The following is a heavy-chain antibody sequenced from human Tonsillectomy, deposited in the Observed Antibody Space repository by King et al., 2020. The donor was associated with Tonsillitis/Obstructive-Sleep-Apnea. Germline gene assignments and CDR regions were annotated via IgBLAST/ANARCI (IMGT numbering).Heavy chain of an antibody. Sequence: QLVQSGAEVKKPGSSVGVSCKPFVGTFKTYPIIWVGQAPCQWLEWLGGIIPVFGTPNSPLTVHGRVTITADESTSTAYMELSSLRTEDTAVYYCARGSRTTDYYYYHYMDVWGKGTTVTVSS. J-gene: IGHJ6*03. CDR2: IIPVFGTP. D-gene: IGHD4-11*01. CDR3: ARGSRTTDYYYYHYMDV. V-gene: IGHV1-69*12. CDR1: VGTFKTYP.